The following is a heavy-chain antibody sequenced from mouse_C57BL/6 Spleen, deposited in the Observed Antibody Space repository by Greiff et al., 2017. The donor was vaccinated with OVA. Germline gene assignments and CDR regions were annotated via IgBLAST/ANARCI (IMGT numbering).Heavy chain of an antibody. Sequence: QVQLKQPGAELVKPGASVKLSCKASGYTFTSYWMHWVKQRPGRGLEWIGRIDPNSGGTKYNEKFKSKATLTVDKPSSTAYMQLSSLTSEDSAVYYCARGNYYGSSYWYFDVWGTGTTVTVSS. CDR1: GYTFTSYW. D-gene: IGHD1-1*01. CDR2: IDPNSGGT. CDR3: ARGNYYGSSYWYFDV. V-gene: IGHV1-72*01. J-gene: IGHJ1*03.